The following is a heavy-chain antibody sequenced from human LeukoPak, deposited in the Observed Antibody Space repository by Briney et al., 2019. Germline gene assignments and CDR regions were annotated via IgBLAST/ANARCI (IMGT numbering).Heavy chain of an antibody. CDR1: GGSFSGYY. D-gene: IGHD2-2*01. CDR2: INHSGST. V-gene: IGHV4-34*01. Sequence: PSETLSLTCAVYGGSFSGYYWSWIRQPPGKGLEWIGEINHSGSTNYNPSLKSRVTISVDTSKNQFSLKLSSVTAADTAVYYCARRDCSSTSCPLGGAFDIWGQGTMVTVSS. J-gene: IGHJ3*02. CDR3: ARRDCSSTSCPLGGAFDI.